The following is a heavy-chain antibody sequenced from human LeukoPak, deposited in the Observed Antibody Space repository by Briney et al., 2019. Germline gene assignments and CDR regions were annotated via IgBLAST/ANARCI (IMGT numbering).Heavy chain of an antibody. J-gene: IGHJ4*02. CDR2: IDYDSSHI. V-gene: IGHV3-21*01. D-gene: IGHD3-9*01. Sequence: GGSLRLFCAASGFTFSTSAMNWVRQVPGKGLEWVSSIDYDSSHIYYAASVRGRFTISRDNARNSVYLQMNSLRVEDTAVYYCARDPLRYLRVGHYDYWGQGTLVAVSS. CDR1: GFTFSTSA. CDR3: ARDPLRYLRVGHYDY.